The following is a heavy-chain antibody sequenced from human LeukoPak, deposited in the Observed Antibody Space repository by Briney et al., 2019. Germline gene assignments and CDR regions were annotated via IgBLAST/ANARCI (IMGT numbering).Heavy chain of an antibody. CDR2: ISAYNGNT. Sequence: GASVKVSCKASGYTFISYGISWVRQAPGQGLEWMGWISAYNGNTNYAQKLQGRVTMTTDTSTSTAYMELRSLRSDDTAVYYCARADYGDYTDYFDYWGQGTLVTVSS. J-gene: IGHJ4*02. CDR1: GYTFISYG. V-gene: IGHV1-18*01. D-gene: IGHD4-17*01. CDR3: ARADYGDYTDYFDY.